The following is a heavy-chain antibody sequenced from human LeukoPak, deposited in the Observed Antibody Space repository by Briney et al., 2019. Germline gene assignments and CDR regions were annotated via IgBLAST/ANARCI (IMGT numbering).Heavy chain of an antibody. CDR1: GFIFSGSD. D-gene: IGHD1-20*01. Sequence: GGSLRLSCATSGFIFSGSDIHWVRQASGRGLEWVGRIRTKLRNYATADAASVKGRFTISRDDSGDTGYLQMNSLKTEDTAVYCCTTYISGHYWGQGTLVTVSS. CDR3: TTYISGHY. V-gene: IGHV3-73*01. J-gene: IGHJ4*02. CDR2: IRTKLRNYAT.